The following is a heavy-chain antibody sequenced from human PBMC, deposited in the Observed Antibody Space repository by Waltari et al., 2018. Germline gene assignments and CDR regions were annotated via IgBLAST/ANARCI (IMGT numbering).Heavy chain of an antibody. CDR1: GFTFSYSW. CDR3: ARKGGRGYTYGPFYFDY. CDR2: INGDGYGI. V-gene: IGHV3-74*01. J-gene: IGHJ4*02. D-gene: IGHD5-18*01. Sequence: EVQLVEAGGDLVQPGGSLRLSCAASGFTFSYSWMTCVRQAPGKGLVWVSRINGDGYGITYSDSVQGRFTISGDNTKNTLYLQLNSLRAEDTAVYYCARKGGRGYTYGPFYFDYWGRGTLVTVSS.